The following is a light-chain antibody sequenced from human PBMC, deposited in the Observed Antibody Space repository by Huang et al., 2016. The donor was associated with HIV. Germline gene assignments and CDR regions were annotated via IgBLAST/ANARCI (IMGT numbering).Light chain of an antibody. Sequence: DIQMTQSPSSLSASVGDRVTITCRASQGISNSLAWYQQKPGKVPRLLIYAASTLQSGVPSRFSGSGSGTEFTLTISSLQPEDVATYYCQKYNSAPWGFGPGTKVDIK. J-gene: IGKJ3*01. CDR2: AAS. V-gene: IGKV1-27*01. CDR1: QGISNS. CDR3: QKYNSAPWG.